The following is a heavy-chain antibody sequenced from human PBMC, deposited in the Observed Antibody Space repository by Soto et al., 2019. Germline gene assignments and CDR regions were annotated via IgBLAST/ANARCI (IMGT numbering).Heavy chain of an antibody. CDR3: ALRPYSHYYGSGSYYTN. D-gene: IGHD3-10*01. Sequence: SETLSLTCAVSGDSITSIYHWAWIRQPPGRGLEWVASIYHTGTTYYNPSLKSRVTISVDTSKNQFSLKLSSVTAADTAVYYCALRPYSHYYGSGSYYTNWGQGTMVTVSS. CDR2: IYHTGTT. CDR1: GDSITSIYH. V-gene: IGHV4-38-2*01. J-gene: IGHJ4*02.